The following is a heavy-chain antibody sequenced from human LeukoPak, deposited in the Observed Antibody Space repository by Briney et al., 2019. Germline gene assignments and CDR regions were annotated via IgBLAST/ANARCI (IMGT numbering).Heavy chain of an antibody. CDR1: GFTFSSYW. CDR3: ACLRGPSDY. Sequence: GGSLRLSCAASGFTFSSYWMSWVRQAPGRGLEWVANIKQDGSEKYYVDSVKGRFTISRDNAKNSLYLQMDSLTADDTAVYFCACLRGPSDYWGQGTLVTVSS. J-gene: IGHJ4*02. D-gene: IGHD4-17*01. V-gene: IGHV3-7*01. CDR2: IKQDGSEK.